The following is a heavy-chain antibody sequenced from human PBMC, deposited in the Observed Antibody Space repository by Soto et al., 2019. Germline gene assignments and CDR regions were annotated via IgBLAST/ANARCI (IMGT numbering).Heavy chain of an antibody. D-gene: IGHD1-26*01. J-gene: IGHJ6*02. V-gene: IGHV4-4*07. Sequence: PSETLSLTCTVSGGSIRSYYWSWIRQPAGKPLEWIGRIYTSGSTNYNPSLKSRVTMSVDTSKNQSSLNLSSVTAADTAVYYCAREGASGFGMDVWGQGTTVTVSS. CDR1: GGSIRSYY. CDR3: AREGASGFGMDV. CDR2: IYTSGST.